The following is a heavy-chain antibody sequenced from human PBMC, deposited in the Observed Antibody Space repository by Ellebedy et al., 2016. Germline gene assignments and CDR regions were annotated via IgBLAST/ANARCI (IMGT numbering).Heavy chain of an antibody. Sequence: SETLSLXXSVSGGSINNFYWSWIRQPPGKGLEWIGFIFYSRTTYYNPSLERRVSISVDTYRNQFSLKMRSVSAADTAVYYCARLQLDWFGEQTYYFYGLDVWGQGTTVAVSS. CDR3: ARLQLDWFGEQTYYFYGLDV. V-gene: IGHV4-30-4*01. CDR1: GGSINNFY. CDR2: IFYSRTT. J-gene: IGHJ6*02. D-gene: IGHD3-10*01.